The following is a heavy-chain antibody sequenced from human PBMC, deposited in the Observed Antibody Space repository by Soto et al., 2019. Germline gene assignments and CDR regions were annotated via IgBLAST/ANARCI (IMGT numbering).Heavy chain of an antibody. D-gene: IGHD6-13*01. J-gene: IGHJ4*02. Sequence: TLSLTCTVSGGSISSSSYYWGWIRQPPGKGLEWIGSIYYSGSTYYNPSLKSRVTISVDTSKNQFSLKLSSVTAADTAVHYCARNIAAAGTFDYWGQGTLVTVSS. CDR2: IYYSGST. CDR1: GGSISSSSYY. V-gene: IGHV4-39*01. CDR3: ARNIAAAGTFDY.